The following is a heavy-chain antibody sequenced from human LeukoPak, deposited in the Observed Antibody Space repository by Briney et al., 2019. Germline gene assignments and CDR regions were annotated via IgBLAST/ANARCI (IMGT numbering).Heavy chain of an antibody. Sequence: GASVKVSCKASGYTFTSYGISWVRQAPGQGLEWMGWMNPNSGNTGYAQKFQGRVTMTRNTSISTAYMELSSLRSEDTAVYYCVAFGESTDYWGQGTLVTVSS. V-gene: IGHV1-8*02. CDR2: MNPNSGNT. CDR3: VAFGESTDY. D-gene: IGHD3-10*01. CDR1: GYTFTSYG. J-gene: IGHJ4*02.